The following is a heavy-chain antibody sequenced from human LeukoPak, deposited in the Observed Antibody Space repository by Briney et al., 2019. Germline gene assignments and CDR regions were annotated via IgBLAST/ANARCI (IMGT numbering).Heavy chain of an antibody. D-gene: IGHD3-10*01. J-gene: IGHJ4*02. Sequence: HSGGSLRLSCAASGFTFSSYAMTWVRQAPGRGLQWVSIIGGSGDSIYYADSVKGRFTISRDNSQNTLYLQMNSLSAEDTAVYYCAKGHSGSYSPLFHYWGQGTLVTVSS. CDR3: AKGHSGSYSPLFHY. CDR1: GFTFSSYA. V-gene: IGHV3-23*01. CDR2: IGGSGDSI.